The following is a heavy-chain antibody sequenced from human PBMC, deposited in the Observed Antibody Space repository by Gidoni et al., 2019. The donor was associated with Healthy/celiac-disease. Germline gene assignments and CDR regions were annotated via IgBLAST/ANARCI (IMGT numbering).Heavy chain of an antibody. D-gene: IGHD5-12*01. CDR1: GFTFDDYA. CDR3: AKDVGYSGYDPVDY. J-gene: IGHJ4*02. Sequence: EVQLVESVGGLVQPGRSLRLSCAASGFTFDDYAMHWVRQAPGKGLEWVSGISWNSGSIGYADSVKGRFTISRDNAKNSLYLQMNSLRAEDTALYYCAKDVGYSGYDPVDYWGQGTLVTVSS. CDR2: ISWNSGSI. V-gene: IGHV3-9*01.